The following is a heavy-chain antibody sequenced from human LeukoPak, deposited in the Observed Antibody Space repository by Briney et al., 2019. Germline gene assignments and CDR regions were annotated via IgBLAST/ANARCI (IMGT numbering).Heavy chain of an antibody. CDR1: GFGLGSYN. J-gene: IGHJ6*03. D-gene: IGHD1-14*01. CDR3: ARSSGRSPNRDYMDV. Sequence: GRSLRLSCVASGFGLGSYNMYWDRQAPGKGLEWVTLISFNGNDKKYADSVKGRFTVSRDNSRNTVFLQMNSLRPEDTAIYYCARSSGRSPNRDYMDVWGKGTTVTISS. V-gene: IGHV3-30*04. CDR2: ISFNGNDK.